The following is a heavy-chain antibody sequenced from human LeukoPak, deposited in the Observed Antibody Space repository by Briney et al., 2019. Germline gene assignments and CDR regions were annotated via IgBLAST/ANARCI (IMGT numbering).Heavy chain of an antibody. CDR1: GFTFSSYE. Sequence: GGSLRLSCAASGFTFSSYEMNWVRQAPGKGLEWVSYISSSGSAIYYADSVKGRFTISRDNAKNSLYLQMSSLRVEDTAVYYCARDPRGITALVDYFDYWGQGTLVTVSS. CDR3: ARDPRGITALVDYFDY. V-gene: IGHV3-48*03. J-gene: IGHJ4*02. CDR2: ISSSGSAI. D-gene: IGHD5-18*01.